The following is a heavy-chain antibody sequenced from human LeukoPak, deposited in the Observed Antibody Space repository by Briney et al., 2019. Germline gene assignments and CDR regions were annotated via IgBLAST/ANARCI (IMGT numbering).Heavy chain of an antibody. CDR3: ARGDIVVVPAANYYYGMDV. CDR1: GGSISSYY. Sequence: SETLSLTCTVSGGSISSYYWSWIRQPAGKGLEWIGRIYTSGSTYYNPSLKSRVTISVDTSKNQFSLKLSSVTAADTAVYYCARGDIVVVPAANYYYGMDVWGQGTTVTVSS. D-gene: IGHD2-2*01. V-gene: IGHV4-4*07. CDR2: IYTSGST. J-gene: IGHJ6*02.